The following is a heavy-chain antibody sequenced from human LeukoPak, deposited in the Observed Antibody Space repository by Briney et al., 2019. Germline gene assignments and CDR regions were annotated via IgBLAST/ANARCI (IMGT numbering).Heavy chain of an antibody. J-gene: IGHJ4*02. V-gene: IGHV4-30-4*07. CDR3: ARESMATEAGYFGY. CDR1: GGSISSGAYS. D-gene: IGHD5-24*01. CDR2: IYYSGST. Sequence: SETLSLTCAVSGGSISSGAYSWSWIRQPPGKGLEWIGYIYYSGSTYYNPSLKSRVTISLDTSKDQFSLKLSSVTAADTAVYYCARESMATEAGYFGYWGQGTLVTVSS.